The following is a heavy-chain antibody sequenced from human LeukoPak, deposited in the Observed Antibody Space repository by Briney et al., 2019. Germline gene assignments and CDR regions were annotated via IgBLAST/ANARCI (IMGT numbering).Heavy chain of an antibody. V-gene: IGHV5-51*01. J-gene: IGHJ6*03. CDR3: ARQGGDYYYYYYYMDV. D-gene: IGHD4-17*01. CDR1: GYSFTSYW. CDR2: IYPGDSDT. Sequence: GESLKISCKGSGYSFTSYWIGWVRQMPGKGLDWMGIIYPGDSDTRYSPSFQGQVTISADKSISTAYLQWSSLKASDTAMYYCARQGGDYYYYYYYMDVWGKGTTVTVSS.